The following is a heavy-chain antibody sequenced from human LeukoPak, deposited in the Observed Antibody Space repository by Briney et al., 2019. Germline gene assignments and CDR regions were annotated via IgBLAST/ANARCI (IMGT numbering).Heavy chain of an antibody. J-gene: IGHJ5*02. Sequence: GGSLRLSCAASGFTFDDYAMHWVRQAPGKGLEWVSGISWNSGSIGYADSVKGRFTISRDNAKNSLYLQMNSLRAEDTAVYYCARDRDIVVVPAAIDPWGQGTLVTVSS. D-gene: IGHD2-2*01. CDR3: ARDRDIVVVPAAIDP. CDR1: GFTFDDYA. V-gene: IGHV3-9*01. CDR2: ISWNSGSI.